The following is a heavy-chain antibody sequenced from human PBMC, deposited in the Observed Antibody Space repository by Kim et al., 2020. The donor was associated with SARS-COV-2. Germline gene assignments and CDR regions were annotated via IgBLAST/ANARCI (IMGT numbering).Heavy chain of an antibody. CDR2: TI. CDR3: ARVLMNWFDP. D-gene: IGHD2-8*01. J-gene: IGHJ5*02. V-gene: IGHV3-48*02. Sequence: TIYYADSVKGRFTISRDNAKNSLYLQMNSLRDEDTAVYYCARVLMNWFDPWGQGTLVTVSS.